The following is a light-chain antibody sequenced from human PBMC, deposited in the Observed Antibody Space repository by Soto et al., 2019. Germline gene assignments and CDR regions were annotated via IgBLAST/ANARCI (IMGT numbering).Light chain of an antibody. CDR3: ASWDNSLNGRV. CDR2: NYN. V-gene: IGLV1-44*01. Sequence: QSVLTQPPSASGTPGQRVTISCSGSSSNIGSNTVNWYQQLPGTAPKLLIYNYNQRPSGVPDRFSGSKSGTSASLAISSLQSEDEADYYCASWDNSLNGRVFGGGTKLTVL. CDR1: SSNIGSNT. J-gene: IGLJ2*01.